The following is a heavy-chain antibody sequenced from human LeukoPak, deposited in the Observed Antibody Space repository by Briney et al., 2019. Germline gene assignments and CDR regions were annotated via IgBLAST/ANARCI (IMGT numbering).Heavy chain of an antibody. V-gene: IGHV2-5*01. CDR2: IYWNDDK. CDR3: AHRRSNYYDSSGYPLDAFDV. D-gene: IGHD3-22*01. J-gene: IGHJ3*01. Sequence: SGPTLVKPTQTLTLTCAFSGFSLTTRGVGVAWIRQPPGKALEWLALIYWNDDKLFRPSLQSRLIITKDTSKNQVVLTMTNMDPVDTATYYCAHRRSNYYDSSGYPLDAFDVWGQGTMVTVSS. CDR1: GFSLTTRGVG.